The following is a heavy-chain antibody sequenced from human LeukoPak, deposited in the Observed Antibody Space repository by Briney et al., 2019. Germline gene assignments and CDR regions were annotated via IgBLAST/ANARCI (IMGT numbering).Heavy chain of an antibody. CDR3: AMLVRMISPEPALRGGWFDP. V-gene: IGHV1-24*01. J-gene: IGHJ5*02. D-gene: IGHD1-14*01. CDR1: GYTLTELS. CDR2: FDPEDGET. Sequence: ASVKVSCRVSGYTLTELSMHWVRQAPGKGLEWMGSFDPEDGETINAQKFQGRVTMTEDTSTDTAYMELSSLRSEDTAVYYCAMLVRMISPEPALRGGWFDPWGQGTLVTVSS.